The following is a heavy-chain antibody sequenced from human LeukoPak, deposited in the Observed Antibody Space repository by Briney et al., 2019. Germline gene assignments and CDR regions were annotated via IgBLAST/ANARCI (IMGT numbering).Heavy chain of an antibody. CDR1: GFTFSSYG. J-gene: IGHJ4*02. CDR3: ARAPPYCSGGACYFDS. Sequence: GGSLRLSCAASGFTFSSYGMHWVRQAPGKGLEWVAVIWYDGNNKYYADSVKGRFTISRDNSKNTLFLQMNSLRADDTAVYYCARAPPYCSGGACYFDSWGQGTLVTVTS. V-gene: IGHV3-33*01. D-gene: IGHD2-15*01. CDR2: IWYDGNNK.